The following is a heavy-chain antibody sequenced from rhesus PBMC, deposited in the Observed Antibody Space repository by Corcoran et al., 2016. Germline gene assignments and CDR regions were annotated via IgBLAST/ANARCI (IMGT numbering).Heavy chain of an antibody. Sequence: QVQLQESGPGLVKPSATLSLTCTVSGYYISSGYYWGWIRQHPGTGLEWIWSIYGSGGANYLKPSLKSRVTLSLDTSQNQFSLNLTSVTAADTAVYYCARDWKYSSAWYGRYQYGLDSWGQGVVVTVSS. CDR1: GYYISSGYY. J-gene: IGHJ6*01. D-gene: IGHD6-31*01. CDR2: IYGSGGAN. CDR3: ARDWKYSSAWYGRYQYGLDS. V-gene: IGHV4S14*01.